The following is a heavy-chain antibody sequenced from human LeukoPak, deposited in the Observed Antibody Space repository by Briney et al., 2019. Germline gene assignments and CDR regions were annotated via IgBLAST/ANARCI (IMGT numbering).Heavy chain of an antibody. CDR2: IKQDGSEK. J-gene: IGHJ4*02. CDR1: GFTFSSYW. Sequence: GGSLRLSCAASGFTFSSYWMSWVRQAPGKGLEWVANIKQDGSEKYYVDSVKGRFTISGDNAKNSLYLQMNSLRAEDTAVYYCARDHSGGSYGWVYWGQGTLVTVSS. D-gene: IGHD1-26*01. V-gene: IGHV3-7*01. CDR3: ARDHSGGSYGWVY.